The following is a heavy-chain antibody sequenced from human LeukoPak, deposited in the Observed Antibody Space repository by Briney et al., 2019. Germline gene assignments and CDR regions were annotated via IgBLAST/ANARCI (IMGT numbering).Heavy chain of an antibody. CDR2: IYYSGST. J-gene: IGHJ4*02. CDR3: ARWRTERSSSYFDY. Sequence: SETLSLTCTVSGGSISTYYWSWIRQPPGKGLEWIGYIYYSGSTNYNPSLKSRVTISVDTSKNQFSLKLSSVTAADTAVYYCARWRTERSSSYFDYWGQGTLVTVSS. D-gene: IGHD6-13*01. CDR1: GGSISTYY. V-gene: IGHV4-59*01.